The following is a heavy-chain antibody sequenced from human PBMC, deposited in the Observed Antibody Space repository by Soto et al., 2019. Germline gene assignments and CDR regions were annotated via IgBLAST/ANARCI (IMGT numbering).Heavy chain of an antibody. D-gene: IGHD3-10*01. CDR2: ISSSSSTI. CDR3: ARDGSKIARFGELFNWFDP. CDR1: GFTFSSYS. V-gene: IGHV3-48*02. J-gene: IGHJ5*02. Sequence: GGSLRLSCAASGFTFSSYSMNWVRQAPGKGLEWVSYISSSSSTIYYADSVKGRFTISRDNAKNSLYLQMNSLRDEDTAVYYCARDGSKIARFGELFNWFDPWGQGTLVTVSS.